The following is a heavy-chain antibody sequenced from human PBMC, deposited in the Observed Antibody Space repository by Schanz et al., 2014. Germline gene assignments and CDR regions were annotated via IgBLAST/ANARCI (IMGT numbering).Heavy chain of an antibody. D-gene: IGHD1-1*01. CDR3: ARDTTWRLDL. CDR1: GASISSSNW. J-gene: IGHJ2*01. Sequence: QVQLQESGPGLVKPSGTLSLTCAVSGASISSSNWWSWVRQPPGKGLERIGEIYHSGNTNYNASLKSGVHISRDTSKNQFSLTLASLTAADTAVYYCARDTTWRLDLWGRGTLVTVSS. V-gene: IGHV4-4*02. CDR2: IYHSGNT.